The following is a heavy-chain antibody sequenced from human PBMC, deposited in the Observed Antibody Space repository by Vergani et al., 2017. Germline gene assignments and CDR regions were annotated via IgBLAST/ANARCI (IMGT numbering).Heavy chain of an antibody. Sequence: EVQLVESGGGLVKRGGSLRLSCAASGFTFSSYSMNWVRQAPGKGLEWVSSIISSSSYIHYSDSLKGRFTISRDNAKSSLYLQMNSLRAEDTGVYYCARDRSIAAPYFDYWGQGTLVTVSS. J-gene: IGHJ4*02. D-gene: IGHD6-6*01. CDR1: GFTFSSYS. CDR2: IISSSSYI. V-gene: IGHV3-21*01. CDR3: ARDRSIAAPYFDY.